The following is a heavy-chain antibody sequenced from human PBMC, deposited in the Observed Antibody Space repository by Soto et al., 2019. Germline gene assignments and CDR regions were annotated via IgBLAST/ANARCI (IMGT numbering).Heavy chain of an antibody. D-gene: IGHD6-13*01. CDR2: IYYSGRT. CDR1: GGSVGSGSYY. CDR3: ARLGSSHDAFDI. Sequence: SEPLSLPCTVSGGSVGSGSYYRSWIRQPPGKGLEWIGYIYYSGRTNYHPSLQSRVTISVDTSKNQFSLKLSSVTAADTAVYYCARLGSSHDAFDIWGQGTMVTVSS. J-gene: IGHJ3*02. V-gene: IGHV4-61*01.